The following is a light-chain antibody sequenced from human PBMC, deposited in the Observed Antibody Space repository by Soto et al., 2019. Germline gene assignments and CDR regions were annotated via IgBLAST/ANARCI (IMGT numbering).Light chain of an antibody. CDR2: EVT. CDR3: SSYTTTSTYV. V-gene: IGLV2-14*01. CDR1: SSGVGGYDY. J-gene: IGLJ1*01. Sequence: QSVLTQPASVSGSPGQSVTISCTGTSSGVGGYDYVSWYQQHPGKAPKFMIYEVTNRPSGVSHRFSGSKSGNTASLTISGLQAEDEADYYCSSYTTTSTYVFGTGTKATVL.